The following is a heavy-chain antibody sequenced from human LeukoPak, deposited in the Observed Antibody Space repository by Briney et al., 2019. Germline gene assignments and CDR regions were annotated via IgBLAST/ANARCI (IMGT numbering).Heavy chain of an antibody. CDR1: GYTFTDYY. CDR3: ARANFLYCSSSTCLFDY. D-gene: IGHD2-2*01. J-gene: IGHJ4*02. Sequence: ASVKVSCKASGYTFTDYYMHWVRQAPGQGFDWMEWINPNDGDTNYAQKFQGRVTMTRDTSISTAHMEVSRLRSDDTAVYYCARANFLYCSSSTCLFDYWGQGTLVTVSS. V-gene: IGHV1-2*02. CDR2: INPNDGDT.